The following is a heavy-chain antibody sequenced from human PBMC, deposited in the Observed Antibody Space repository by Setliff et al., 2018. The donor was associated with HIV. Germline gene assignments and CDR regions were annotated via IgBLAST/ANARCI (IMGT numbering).Heavy chain of an antibody. Sequence: SETLSLTCTVSGGSISSSSYCWGWIRQPPGKGLEWLATDYHSGSTYYNPSLKSRVTISIDTSKNQFSLRLSSVTAADTAVYFCARGTAPRRGTNYGGNYPLDYWGQGTLVTVSS. CDR2: DYHSGST. J-gene: IGHJ4*02. CDR1: GGSISSSSYC. V-gene: IGHV4-39*07. D-gene: IGHD4-17*01. CDR3: ARGTAPRRGTNYGGNYPLDY.